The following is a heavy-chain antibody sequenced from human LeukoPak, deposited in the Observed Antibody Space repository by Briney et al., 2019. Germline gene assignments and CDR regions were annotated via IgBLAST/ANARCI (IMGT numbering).Heavy chain of an antibody. V-gene: IGHV3-30*18. J-gene: IGHJ3*02. CDR3: AKDYDSSGWAAFDI. CDR2: ISYDGSNK. Sequence: PGRSLRLSCAAAGLTFSSYAMHWVRQAPGKGLEWVAVISYDGSNKYFADSVKGRFTISRDNSKNTLYLQMNSLRAEGTAVYYCAKDYDSSGWAAFDIWGQGTMVTVTS. CDR1: GLTFSSYA. D-gene: IGHD3-22*01.